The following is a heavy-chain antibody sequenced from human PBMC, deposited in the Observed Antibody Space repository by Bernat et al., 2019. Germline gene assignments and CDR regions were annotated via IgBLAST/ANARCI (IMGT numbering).Heavy chain of an antibody. Sequence: VELVESGGDLIQPGGSLRLSCVASGFTFSNYNMNWVSQAPGKGLEWLAYISDNSNTIYYADSVKGRFTISRDNAENSLYLHMHSLGADDTAVYYCATDPGGNSGTSNFDFWGQGTLVTVSS. CDR1: GFTFSNYN. CDR2: ISDNSNTI. D-gene: IGHD3-16*01. CDR3: ATDPGGNSGTSNFDF. J-gene: IGHJ4*02. V-gene: IGHV3-48*01.